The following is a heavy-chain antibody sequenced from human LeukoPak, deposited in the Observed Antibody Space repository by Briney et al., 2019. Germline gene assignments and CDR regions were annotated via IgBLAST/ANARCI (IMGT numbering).Heavy chain of an antibody. D-gene: IGHD3-16*01. Sequence: SVKVSCKASGGTFSSYTISWVRQAPGQRLEWMGRIIPILGIANYAQKFQGRVTITADKSTSTAYMELSSLRSEDTAVYYCAREWVMGNYYYMDVWGKGTTVTVSS. V-gene: IGHV1-69*04. CDR2: IIPILGIA. J-gene: IGHJ6*03. CDR3: AREWVMGNYYYMDV. CDR1: GGTFSSYT.